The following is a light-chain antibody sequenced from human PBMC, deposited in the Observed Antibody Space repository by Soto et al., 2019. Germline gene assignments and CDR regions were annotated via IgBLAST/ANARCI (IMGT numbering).Light chain of an antibody. J-gene: IGKJ1*01. V-gene: IGKV3-11*01. Sequence: EIVLTQSPVTLSLSPGDRATLSCRPSQSVSSFLAWYQQKPGQPPRLLIYDVSNRAAGIPARFSGSGSGTDFTLTISSLEPEDFAIYFCQQYNTWPRTFGQGTKVEVK. CDR1: QSVSSF. CDR2: DVS. CDR3: QQYNTWPRT.